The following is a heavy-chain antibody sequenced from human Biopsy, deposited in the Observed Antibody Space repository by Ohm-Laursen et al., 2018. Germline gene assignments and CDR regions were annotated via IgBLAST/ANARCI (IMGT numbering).Heavy chain of an antibody. D-gene: IGHD3-22*01. CDR3: ARGDYFDSNGYFWFDP. V-gene: IGHV4-31*01. CDR2: IFNSANT. Sequence: TLSLTCVVSGGSISSGGSYWSWIRQRPGKGLEWIGYIFNSANTYYNPSLKNLITISGDTSKNQFSPKLNSVTAADTAVYYCARGDYFDSNGYFWFDPWGQGTLVTVSS. J-gene: IGHJ5*02. CDR1: GGSISSGGSY.